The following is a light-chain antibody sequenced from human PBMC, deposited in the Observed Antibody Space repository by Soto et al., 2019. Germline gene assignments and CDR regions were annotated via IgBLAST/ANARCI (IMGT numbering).Light chain of an antibody. V-gene: IGKV1-9*01. J-gene: IGKJ4*01. Sequence: DIQLTQSPSFLSASVGDRVTITCRASQGISSYLAWYQQKPGRAPRLLIYAASTLQSGVPSRFSGSGSGTXXXXXXXXLQPEDFATYYCQQLNSYPLTFGGGTKVEIK. CDR1: QGISSY. CDR3: QQLNSYPLT. CDR2: AAS.